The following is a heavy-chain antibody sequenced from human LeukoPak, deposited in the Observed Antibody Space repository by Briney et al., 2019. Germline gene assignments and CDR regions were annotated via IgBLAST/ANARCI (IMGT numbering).Heavy chain of an antibody. CDR3: ARHLGGYYFDY. D-gene: IGHD7-27*01. CDR1: GGSISSSSYY. CDR2: IYYSGST. J-gene: IGHJ4*02. Sequence: SETLSLTCTVSGGSISSSSYYWGWIRQPPGKGLEWIGYIYYSGSTNCNPSLKSRVTISVDTSKNQFSLKLSSVTAADTAVYYCARHLGGYYFDYWGQGTLVTVSS. V-gene: IGHV4-61*05.